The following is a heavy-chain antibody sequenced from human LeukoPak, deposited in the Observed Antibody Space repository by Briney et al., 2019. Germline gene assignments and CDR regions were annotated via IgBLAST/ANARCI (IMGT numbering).Heavy chain of an antibody. CDR3: ARDLGRPVLSDLDAFDI. D-gene: IGHD3-9*01. V-gene: IGHV7-4-1*02. CDR1: GYTFTSYA. J-gene: IGHJ3*02. Sequence: ASVKVSCKASGYTFTSYAMNWVRQAPGQGLEWMGWINTNTGNPTYAQGFTGRFVFSLDTSVSTAYLQISSLKAEDTAVYYCARDLGRPVLSDLDAFDIWGQGTMVTVSS. CDR2: INTNTGNP.